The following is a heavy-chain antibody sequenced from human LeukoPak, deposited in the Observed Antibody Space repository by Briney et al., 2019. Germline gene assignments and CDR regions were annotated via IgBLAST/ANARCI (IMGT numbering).Heavy chain of an antibody. V-gene: IGHV4-34*01. CDR1: GGSFSGYY. J-gene: IGHJ6*03. D-gene: IGHD1-26*01. CDR2: INHSGST. Sequence: PSETLSLTCAVYGGSFSGYYWSWIRQPPGKGLEWIGEINHSGSTNYNPSPKSRVTISVDTSKNQFSLKLSSVTAADTAVYYCARRRGSYNYYYYYMDVWGKGTTVTISS. CDR3: ARRRGSYNYYYYYMDV.